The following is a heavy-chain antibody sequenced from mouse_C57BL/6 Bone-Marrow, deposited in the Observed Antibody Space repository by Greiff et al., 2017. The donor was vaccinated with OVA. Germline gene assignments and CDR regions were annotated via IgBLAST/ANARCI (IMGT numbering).Heavy chain of an antibody. CDR1: GFNIKDDY. V-gene: IGHV14-4*01. Sequence: EVQLQQSGAELVRPGASVKLSCTASGFNIKDDYMHWVKQRPEQGLEWIGWIDPENGDTEYASKFQGKATITADPSSNTAYLQLSSLTSEDTAVYYCTTTVASYVYVWGTGTTVTVSS. D-gene: IGHD1-1*01. J-gene: IGHJ1*03. CDR2: IDPENGDT. CDR3: TTTVASYVYV.